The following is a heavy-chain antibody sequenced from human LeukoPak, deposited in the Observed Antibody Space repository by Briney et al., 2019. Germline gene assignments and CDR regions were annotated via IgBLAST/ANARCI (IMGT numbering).Heavy chain of an antibody. CDR1: GFTFSSYG. CDR2: IWYDTSNK. Sequence: PGRSLRLSCAASGFTFSSYGMHWVRQAPGKGLEWVAVIWYDTSNKYYVDSVKGRFTISRDNSKNTLYLQMNSLRAEDTAVYYCARDLAAAGTWFDPWGQGTLVTVSS. CDR3: ARDLAAAGTWFDP. J-gene: IGHJ5*02. D-gene: IGHD6-13*01. V-gene: IGHV3-33*01.